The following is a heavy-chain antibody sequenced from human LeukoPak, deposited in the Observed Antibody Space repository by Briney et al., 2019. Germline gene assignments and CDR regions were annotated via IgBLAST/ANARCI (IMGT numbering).Heavy chain of an antibody. CDR2: ISDDGTKK. Sequence: PGGSLRLSCAASGFTFRTYVMHWVRQAPGKGLEWVALISDDGTKKYYGESVKGRFTISRDNSMHTVHLQMNSLRVEGTAVYYCARGLYGDYGYYFDSWGQGTQVTVSS. CDR3: ARGLYGDYGYYFDS. J-gene: IGHJ4*02. D-gene: IGHD4-17*01. CDR1: GFTFRTYV. V-gene: IGHV3-30*04.